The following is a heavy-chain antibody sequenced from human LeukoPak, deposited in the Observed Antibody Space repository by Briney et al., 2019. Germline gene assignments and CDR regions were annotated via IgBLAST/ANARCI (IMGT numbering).Heavy chain of an antibody. V-gene: IGHV3-9*03. Sequence: GGSLRLSCAASGFTFDDYAMHWVRQARGKGLEWVSGISWNSGSIGYADSVKGRFTISRDNAKNSLYLQMNSLRAEDMALYYCAKEHLPYLLGTTGSLSGAFDIWGQGTMVTVSS. J-gene: IGHJ3*02. CDR1: GFTFDDYA. CDR2: ISWNSGSI. D-gene: IGHD4-17*01. CDR3: AKEHLPYLLGTTGSLSGAFDI.